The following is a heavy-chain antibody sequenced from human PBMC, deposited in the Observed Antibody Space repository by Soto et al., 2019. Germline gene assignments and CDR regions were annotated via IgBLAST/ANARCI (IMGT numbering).Heavy chain of an antibody. CDR2: IYYSGST. CDR3: ARGSGVVPAADDAFDI. CDR1: GGSISSSSYY. Sequence: SETLSLTCTVSGGSISSSSYYWGWIRQPPWKGLEWIGSIYYSGSTYYNPSLKSRVTISVDTSKNQFSLKLSSVTAADTAVYYCARGSGVVPAADDAFDIWGQGTMVTVSS. D-gene: IGHD2-2*01. V-gene: IGHV4-39*07. J-gene: IGHJ3*02.